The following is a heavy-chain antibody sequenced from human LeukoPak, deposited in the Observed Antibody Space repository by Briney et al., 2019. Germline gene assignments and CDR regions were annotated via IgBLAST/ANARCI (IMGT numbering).Heavy chain of an antibody. CDR3: AKGRVPNDFWSGYY. D-gene: IGHD3-3*01. Sequence: GGSLRLSCAASGFTFSSYAMTWVRQAPGKGLEWVSAISGSGGSTYYADSVKGRFTISRDNSKNTLYLEMNSLRAEDTAVYYCAKGRVPNDFWSGYYWGQGTLVTVSS. J-gene: IGHJ4*02. CDR2: ISGSGGST. CDR1: GFTFSSYA. V-gene: IGHV3-23*01.